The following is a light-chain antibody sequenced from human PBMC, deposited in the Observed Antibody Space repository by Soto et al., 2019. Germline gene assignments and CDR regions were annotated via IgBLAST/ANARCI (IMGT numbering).Light chain of an antibody. CDR3: HQYAWSPLT. Sequence: IVLTQSPGTLSLSPGERATLSCRASQTVPKSYLAWYQQRPGQAPRLLIYDASNRATGISDRFSGSESGTDFTLTISHLEPEDFAVYYCHQYAWSPLTFGQGTRLEIK. V-gene: IGKV3-20*01. J-gene: IGKJ5*01. CDR2: DAS. CDR1: QTVPKSY.